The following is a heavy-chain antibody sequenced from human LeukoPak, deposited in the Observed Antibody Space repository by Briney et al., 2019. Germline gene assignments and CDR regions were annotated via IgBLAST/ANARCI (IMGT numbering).Heavy chain of an antibody. J-gene: IGHJ4*02. CDR2: IWYDSIYK. Sequence: GGSLRLSCATSGFTFKNHGMHWVRQSPGKGLEWVAVIWYDSIYKFYGDSVKGRFTISRDNSKNTLYLQMNSLRAEDTAVYYCARDRETCFDYWGQGTLVTVSS. CDR1: GFTFKNHG. V-gene: IGHV3-33*01. D-gene: IGHD5-24*01. CDR3: ARDRETCFDY.